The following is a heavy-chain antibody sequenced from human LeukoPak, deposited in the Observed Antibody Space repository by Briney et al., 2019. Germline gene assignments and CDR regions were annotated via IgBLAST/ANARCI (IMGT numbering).Heavy chain of an antibody. J-gene: IGHJ4*02. D-gene: IGHD2-2*01. Sequence: GGSLRLSCAASGFTFSRYAMSGVRQAPGKGLEWVSSISSSSSYIYYADSVKGRFTISRDNAKNSLYLQMNSLRAEDTAVYYCARDHGDVVVPAASPLDYWGQGTLVTVSS. V-gene: IGHV3-21*01. CDR2: ISSSSSYI. CDR3: ARDHGDVVVPAASPLDY. CDR1: GFTFSRYA.